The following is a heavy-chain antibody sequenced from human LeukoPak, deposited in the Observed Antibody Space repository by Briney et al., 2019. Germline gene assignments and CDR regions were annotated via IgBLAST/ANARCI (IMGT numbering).Heavy chain of an antibody. Sequence: GASVKVSCKASGYTFTGYYMHWVRQAPGQGLEWMGWINPNSGGTNYAQKFQGRVAMTRDTSIATAYLELSSLRSDDTAVYYCARGWVTSEFDYWGQGTLVTVSS. CDR2: INPNSGGT. CDR1: GYTFTGYY. CDR3: ARGWVTSEFDY. V-gene: IGHV1-2*02. D-gene: IGHD4-17*01. J-gene: IGHJ4*02.